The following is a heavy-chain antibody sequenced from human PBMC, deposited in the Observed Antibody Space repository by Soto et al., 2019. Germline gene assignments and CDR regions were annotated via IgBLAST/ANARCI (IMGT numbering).Heavy chain of an antibody. Sequence: ASVKVSCKASGYIFNKYGFNWVRQAPGQGLEWMGRISAFNGYTNFAQKFQGRVTLTTDTSTNTAYMELSSLRSDDTAIYYCARGRGVVLPAGTPDAFDVWGQGTMVTVSS. CDR2: ISAFNGYT. CDR1: GYIFNKYG. CDR3: ARGRGVVLPAGTPDAFDV. J-gene: IGHJ3*01. D-gene: IGHD2-2*01. V-gene: IGHV1-18*01.